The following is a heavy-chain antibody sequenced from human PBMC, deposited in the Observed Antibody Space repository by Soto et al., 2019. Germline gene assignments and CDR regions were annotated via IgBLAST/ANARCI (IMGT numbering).Heavy chain of an antibody. CDR1: GGSISSYY. J-gene: IGHJ3*02. V-gene: IGHV4-59*08. CDR3: ILRYFDWVGPTI. Sequence: SETLSLTCTVSGGSISSYYWSWIRQPPGKGLEWIGYIYYTGTTNYNPSLKSRVTISVDTSKNQFSLKLSSVTAADTAVYYCILRYFDWVGPTIWGQGTMVTVSS. D-gene: IGHD3-9*01. CDR2: IYYTGTT.